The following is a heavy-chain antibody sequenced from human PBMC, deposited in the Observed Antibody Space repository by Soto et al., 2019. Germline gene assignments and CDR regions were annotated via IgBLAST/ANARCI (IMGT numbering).Heavy chain of an antibody. CDR3: ARDRADIVVVVAATPGDAFDI. J-gene: IGHJ3*02. CDR2: IWYDGSNK. Sequence: QVQLVEPGGGVVQPGRSLRLSCAASGFTFSSYGMHWVRQAPGKGLEWVAVIWYDGSNKYYADSVKGRFTISRDNSKNTLYLQMNRLRAEDTAVYYCARDRADIVVVVAATPGDAFDIWGQGTMVTVSS. V-gene: IGHV3-33*01. D-gene: IGHD2-15*01. CDR1: GFTFSSYG.